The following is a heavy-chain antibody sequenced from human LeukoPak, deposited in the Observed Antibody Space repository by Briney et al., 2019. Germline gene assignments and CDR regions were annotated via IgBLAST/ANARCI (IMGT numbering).Heavy chain of an antibody. Sequence: SETLSLTCTVSGGSVSSGSYYWSWIRQPPGKGLEWIGYIYYSGSTNYNPSLKSRVTISVDTSKNQFSLKLSSVTAADTAVYYCARDLKQQLESYYYYGMDVWGQGTTVTVSS. CDR2: IYYSGST. J-gene: IGHJ6*02. V-gene: IGHV4-61*01. CDR1: GGSVSSGSYY. CDR3: ARDLKQQLESYYYYGMDV. D-gene: IGHD6-13*01.